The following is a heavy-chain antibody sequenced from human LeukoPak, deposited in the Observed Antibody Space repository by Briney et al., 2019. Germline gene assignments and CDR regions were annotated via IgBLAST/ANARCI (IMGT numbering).Heavy chain of an antibody. CDR3: AKGLLPYSSMACCFDF. V-gene: IGHV3-23*01. Sequence: GGSLRLSCAASGFTFSSYAMSWVRQAPGKGLEWVSAISGSGGGTYYADSVRGRFTISRDNSKNTLYLQMNSLRAEDTAVYYCAKGLLPYSSMACCFDFWGQGVLVTGSS. J-gene: IGHJ4*02. CDR2: ISGSGGGT. CDR1: GFTFSSYA. D-gene: IGHD6-19*01.